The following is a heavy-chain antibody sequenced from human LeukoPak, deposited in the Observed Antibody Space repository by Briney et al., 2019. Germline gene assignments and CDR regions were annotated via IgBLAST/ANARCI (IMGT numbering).Heavy chain of an antibody. Sequence: PGGSLRLSCAASGFTFSSYAMSWVRQAPGKGLEWVSSISASGGSTYYAEYVKGRFTISRDNPKNTVYLQMNSLRDEDTAVYYCAKDGAGRHYFDYWGQGTLVTVSS. CDR3: AKDGAGRHYFDY. CDR1: GFTFSSYA. J-gene: IGHJ4*02. D-gene: IGHD3-16*01. V-gene: IGHV3-23*01. CDR2: ISASGGST.